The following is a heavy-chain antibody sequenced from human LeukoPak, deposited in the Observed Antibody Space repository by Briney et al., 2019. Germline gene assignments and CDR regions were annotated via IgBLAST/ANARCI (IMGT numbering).Heavy chain of an antibody. D-gene: IGHD3-22*01. CDR1: GYTFTDYT. CDR2: INGGSGNT. V-gene: IGHV1-3*01. J-gene: IGHJ4*02. Sequence: ASLNVSCRASGYTFTDYTIHWLRQAPGQRLDWMVGINGGSGNTKYSPEFQGRVTITRDTSASTAYMELSSLRSEDTAVYYCANPRYDSSGYYYVDWGQGTLVTVSS. CDR3: ANPRYDSSGYYYVD.